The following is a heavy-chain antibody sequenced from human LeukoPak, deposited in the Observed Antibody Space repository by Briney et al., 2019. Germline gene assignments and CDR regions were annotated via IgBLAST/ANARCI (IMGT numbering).Heavy chain of an antibody. CDR1: GFTFNDYY. J-gene: IGHJ4*02. Sequence: PGGSLRLSCAASGFTFNDYYMSWIRQAPGKGLEWVSYISNSGSTIYYADSVKGRFTISRDNAKNSLYLQMNSLRAEDTAMYYCARDTAGSNYDNWGQGTLVTVSS. CDR2: ISNSGSTI. D-gene: IGHD4-11*01. CDR3: ARDTAGSNYDN. V-gene: IGHV3-11*04.